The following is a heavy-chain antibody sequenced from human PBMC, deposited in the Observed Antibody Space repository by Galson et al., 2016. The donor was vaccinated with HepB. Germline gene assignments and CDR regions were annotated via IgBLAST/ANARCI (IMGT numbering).Heavy chain of an antibody. V-gene: IGHV4-39*01. Sequence: LSLTCTVSGGSISSSSYYWGWIRQPPGKGLEWIGSIYYSGSTYYNPSLKSRVTISVDTSKNQFSLKLSSVTAADTAVYYCARTRPTSYCSGGSCYPNWFDPWGQGTLVTVSS. CDR2: IYYSGST. CDR3: ARTRPTSYCSGGSCYPNWFDP. CDR1: GGSISSSSYY. D-gene: IGHD2-15*01. J-gene: IGHJ5*02.